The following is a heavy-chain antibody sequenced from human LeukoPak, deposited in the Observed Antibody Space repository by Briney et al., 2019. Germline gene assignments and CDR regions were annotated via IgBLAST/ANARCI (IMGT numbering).Heavy chain of an antibody. CDR2: IHPNSGDT. CDR1: GYSFTDHY. Sequence: ASVKVSCKASGYSFTDHYLHWLRQAPGQGLEWMGWIHPNSGDTNYAQRFLGRVSLTRDTSISTAYMELSSLRSDDTAVYYCARDHNWGPDYWGQGTLVSVSS. V-gene: IGHV1-2*02. D-gene: IGHD7-27*01. J-gene: IGHJ4*02. CDR3: ARDHNWGPDY.